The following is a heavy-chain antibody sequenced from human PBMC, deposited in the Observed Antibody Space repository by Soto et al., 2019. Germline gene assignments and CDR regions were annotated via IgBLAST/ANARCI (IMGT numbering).Heavy chain of an antibody. CDR2: ISSGGGSP. D-gene: IGHD1-26*01. CDR3: AKGDGRIVPRHFDY. CDR1: GFTFSDYA. Sequence: QLLESGGGLVQPGGSLRLSCAASGFTFSDYAMSWVRQAPGKGLDWVSSISSGGGSPYYADSVKGRFTISRNNSKNTLFLQMNSLRAEDTAVYYCAKGDGRIVPRHFDYWGQGTLVTVSS. J-gene: IGHJ4*02. V-gene: IGHV3-23*01.